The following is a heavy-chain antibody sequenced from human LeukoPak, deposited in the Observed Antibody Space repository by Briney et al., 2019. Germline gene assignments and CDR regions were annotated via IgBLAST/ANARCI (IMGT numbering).Heavy chain of an antibody. V-gene: IGHV3-30-3*01. D-gene: IGHD2-2*01. J-gene: IGHJ3*02. CDR3: ARDAGYCSSTSCPDAFDI. Sequence: PGGSLRLSCAASGFTFSNYAMHWVRQAPGKGLEWMAVISYDGSNKYYADSVKGRFTISRDNSKNTLYLQMNSLRAEDTAVYYCARDAGYCSSTSCPDAFDIWGQGTMVTVSS. CDR1: GFTFSNYA. CDR2: ISYDGSNK.